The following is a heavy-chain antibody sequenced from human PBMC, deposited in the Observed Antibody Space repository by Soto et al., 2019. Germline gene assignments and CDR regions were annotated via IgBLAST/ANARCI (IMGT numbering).Heavy chain of an antibody. Sequence: EVQLLESGGALVQPGGSLRLSCAASGFTFSSFAMYWVRQAPGKGLQWLSLISNSGGLTYYADSVKGRFTISRDNSENTLYLQMKGLRADDPAVYFCAKDAQWLGRNFDYWGQGTQVTVSS. CDR3: AKDAQWLGRNFDY. D-gene: IGHD6-19*01. J-gene: IGHJ4*02. V-gene: IGHV3-23*01. CDR2: ISNSGGLT. CDR1: GFTFSSFA.